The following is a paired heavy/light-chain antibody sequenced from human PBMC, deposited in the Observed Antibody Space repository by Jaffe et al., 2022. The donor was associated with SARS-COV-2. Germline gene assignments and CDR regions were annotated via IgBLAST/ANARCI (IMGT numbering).Heavy chain of an antibody. D-gene: IGHD4-17*01. CDR2: ISWNSGSI. Sequence: EVQLVESGGGLVQPGRSLRLSCAASGFTFDDYAMHWVRQAPGKGLEWVSGISWNSGSIGYADSVKGRFTISRDNAKNSLYLQMNSLRAEDTALYYCAKVVSMTTVTYDAFDIWGQGTMVTVSS. V-gene: IGHV3-9*01. CDR3: AKVVSMTTVTYDAFDI. CDR1: GFTFDDYA. J-gene: IGHJ3*02.
Light chain of an antibody. CDR3: QQYGSSPT. CDR1: QSVSSSY. Sequence: EIVLTQSPGTLSLSPGERATLSCRASQSVSSSYLAWYQQKPGQAPRLLIYGASSRATGIPDRFSGSGSGTDFTLTISRLEPEDFAVYYCQQYGSSPTFGQGTKLEIK. V-gene: IGKV3-20*01. CDR2: GAS. J-gene: IGKJ2*01.